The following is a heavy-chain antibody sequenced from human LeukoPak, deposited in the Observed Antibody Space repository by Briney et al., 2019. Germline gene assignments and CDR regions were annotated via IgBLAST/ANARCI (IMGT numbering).Heavy chain of an antibody. V-gene: IGHV1-18*01. Sequence: GVSDNVPHKASRCSFTHYGIIWVRQAPGPGLEWMGWISAYNGNTNYAQKLQGRVTMTTNTSTSAAYMERRSLRSDDTAVYYCAIVGRLQSASCCIFDYWGRGTLVTVSS. D-gene: IGHD2-2*01. CDR3: AIVGRLQSASCCIFDY. CDR1: RCSFTHYG. CDR2: ISAYNGNT. J-gene: IGHJ4*02.